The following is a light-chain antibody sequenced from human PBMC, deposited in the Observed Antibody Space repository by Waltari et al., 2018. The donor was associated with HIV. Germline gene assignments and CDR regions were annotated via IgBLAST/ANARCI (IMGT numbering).Light chain of an antibody. CDR3: CSYAGSYTWV. J-gene: IGLJ3*02. CDR1: RSDVGTCND. Sequence: QSALTQPRSVSGSPGQSVTISCTGTRSDVGTCNDVSWYQQHPGKAPKLMIYDVNKRPSGLPDRLSVYQSRNTAPLTLSGLQADDEADYYCCSYAGSYTWVFGGGTKLTVL. CDR2: DVN. V-gene: IGLV2-11*01.